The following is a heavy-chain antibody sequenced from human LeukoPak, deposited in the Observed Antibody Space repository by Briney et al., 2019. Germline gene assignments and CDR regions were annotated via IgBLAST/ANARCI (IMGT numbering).Heavy chain of an antibody. Sequence: PGGSLRLSCAASGFTFSSYGMHWVRQAPGKGLEWVAFIRYDGSNKYYADSVKGRFTISRDNSKNTLYLQMNSLRAEDTAVYYCAKGACSSTSCYLDYYYYMDVWGKGTTVTVSS. V-gene: IGHV3-30*02. CDR2: IRYDGSNK. CDR3: AKGACSSTSCYLDYYYYMDV. D-gene: IGHD2-2*01. J-gene: IGHJ6*03. CDR1: GFTFSSYG.